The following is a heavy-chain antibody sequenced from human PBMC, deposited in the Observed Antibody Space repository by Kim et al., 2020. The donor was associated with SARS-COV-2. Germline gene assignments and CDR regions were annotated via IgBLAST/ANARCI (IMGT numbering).Heavy chain of an antibody. CDR1: GGTFSSYA. CDR2: IIPIFGTA. CDR3: ARDQPGYSYGCHFN. V-gene: IGHV1-69*13. J-gene: IGHJ4*02. D-gene: IGHD5-18*01. Sequence: SVKVSCKASGGTFSSYAISWVRQAPGQGLEWMGGIIPIFGTANYAQKFQGRVTITADESTSTAYMELSSLRSEDTAVYYCARDQPGYSYGCHFNWGQGTLVTVSS.